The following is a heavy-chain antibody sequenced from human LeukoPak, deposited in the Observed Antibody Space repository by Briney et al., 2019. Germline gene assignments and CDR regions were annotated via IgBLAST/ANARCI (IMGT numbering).Heavy chain of an antibody. V-gene: IGHV1-2*06. J-gene: IGHJ6*03. CDR3: AREEQQLVWPDAYYYMDV. CDR2: INPNSGGT. CDR1: GYTFTGYY. Sequence: ASVKVSCKASGYTFTGYYIHWVRQAPGQGLEWMGRINPNSGGTNYAQKFQGRVTMTRDTSISTAYMGLSRLRSDDTAVYYCAREEQQLVWPDAYYYMDVWGKGTTATVSS. D-gene: IGHD6-13*01.